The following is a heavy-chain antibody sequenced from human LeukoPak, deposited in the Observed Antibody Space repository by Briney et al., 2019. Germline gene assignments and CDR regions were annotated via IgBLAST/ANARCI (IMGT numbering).Heavy chain of an antibody. CDR2: ISGSSTTI. CDR3: ARDWCSSTRCYDY. J-gene: IGHJ4*02. CDR1: GFTFSTYS. Sequence: PGGYLRLSCAASGFTFSTYSMNWVRQAPGKGLEWVSYISGSSTTIYYADSVKGRFTTSRDNAKNPLFLQMNSLRAEDTAVYYCARDWCSSTRCYDYWGQGTLVTVSS. V-gene: IGHV3-48*01. D-gene: IGHD2-2*01.